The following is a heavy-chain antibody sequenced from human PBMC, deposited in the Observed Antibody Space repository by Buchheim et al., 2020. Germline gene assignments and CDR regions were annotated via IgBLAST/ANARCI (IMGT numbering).Heavy chain of an antibody. V-gene: IGHV4-34*01. Sequence: QVQLQQWGAGLLKPSETLSLTCAVYGGSFSGYYWSWIRKPPGKGLEWIGEINHSGSTNYNPSLKSRVTISVDTSKNQFSLKLSSVAVADTAVYYCARSITGGSGSYYNVGYYYYGMDVWGQGTT. CDR2: INHSGST. J-gene: IGHJ6*02. CDR3: ARSITGGSGSYYNVGYYYYGMDV. CDR1: GGSFSGYY. D-gene: IGHD3-10*01.